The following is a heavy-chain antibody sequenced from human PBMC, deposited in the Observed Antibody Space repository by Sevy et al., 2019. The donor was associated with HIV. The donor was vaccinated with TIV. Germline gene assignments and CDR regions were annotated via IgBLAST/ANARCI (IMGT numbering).Heavy chain of an antibody. Sequence: GGSLRLSCVGSGSRFGSQAMSWVRQAPGKGLEWVSGMSGRGDSRGYAHSVKGRFTISRDNSKNTVYLQMNSLTAEDTALYYCAKDVPDQSWYDDFWSGSPCFDYWGRGILVTVSS. J-gene: IGHJ4*01. V-gene: IGHV3-23*01. CDR2: MSGRGDSR. D-gene: IGHD3-3*01. CDR1: GSRFGSQA. CDR3: AKDVPDQSWYDDFWSGSPCFDY.